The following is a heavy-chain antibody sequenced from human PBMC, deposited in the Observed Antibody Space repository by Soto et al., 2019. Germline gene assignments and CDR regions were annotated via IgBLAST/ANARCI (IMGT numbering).Heavy chain of an antibody. CDR2: IIPMFATA. Sequence: QVQLVQSGAEVRKPGFSVKVSCKPSGGTFSVNGVSWVRQAPGQGLEWMGGIIPMFATANYAQKFQGRVTITADKSTGTVYMELSSLRSEDTAVYYCARDRPYSLGRYGMDIWGQGTTVTVS. CDR1: GGTFSVNG. CDR3: ARDRPYSLGRYGMDI. V-gene: IGHV1-69*06. J-gene: IGHJ6*02. D-gene: IGHD2-15*01.